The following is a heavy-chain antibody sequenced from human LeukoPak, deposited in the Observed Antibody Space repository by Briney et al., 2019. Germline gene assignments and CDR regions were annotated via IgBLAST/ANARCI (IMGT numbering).Heavy chain of an antibody. J-gene: IGHJ6*03. D-gene: IGHD2-15*01. CDR1: GGSFSGNY. CDR3: ARGPGSRNNCYMDV. V-gene: IGHV4-34*01. Sequence: SETLSLTCAVYGGSFSGNYWSWIRQPPGKGLEWIGEINHSGSTNYNPSLKSRVTISVDRSKNQFSLKLNSVTAADTAVYYCARGPGSRNNCYMDVWGKGTTVTVSS. CDR2: INHSGST.